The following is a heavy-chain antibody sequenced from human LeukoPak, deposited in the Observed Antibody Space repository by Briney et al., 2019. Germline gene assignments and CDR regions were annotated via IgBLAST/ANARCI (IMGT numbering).Heavy chain of an antibody. Sequence: SETLPLTCTVSGGSISGYYWTWIRQPPGEALEYIGCIYYTGSTNYNPSLNSRVTISIDTSKNQFALKLNSVTAADTAVYYCARVVGGVGLDYWGQGTLVTVSS. CDR3: ARVVGGVGLDY. J-gene: IGHJ4*02. D-gene: IGHD3-16*01. V-gene: IGHV4-59*01. CDR1: GGSISGYY. CDR2: IYYTGST.